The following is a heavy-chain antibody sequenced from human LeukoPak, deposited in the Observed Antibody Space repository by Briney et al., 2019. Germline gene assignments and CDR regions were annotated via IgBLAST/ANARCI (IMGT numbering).Heavy chain of an antibody. D-gene: IGHD3-22*01. Sequence: GGSLRLSCAASGFTFSSYSMNWVRQAPGKGLEWVSSISGTSTNIYYADSVKGRFTISRDNAKNSLYLQMNSLRAEDTALYYCAKDKASLRDSSGYYSDYYYYGMDVWGQGTTVTVSS. CDR2: ISGTSTNI. CDR1: GFTFSSYS. J-gene: IGHJ6*02. V-gene: IGHV3-21*04. CDR3: AKDKASLRDSSGYYSDYYYYGMDV.